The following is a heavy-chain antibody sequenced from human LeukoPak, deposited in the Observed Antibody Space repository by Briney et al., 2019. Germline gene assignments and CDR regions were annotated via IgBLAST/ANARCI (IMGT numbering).Heavy chain of an antibody. J-gene: IGHJ4*02. Sequence: GGSLRLSCAASGFTFSKYWMLWVRQAPGRGLESVSRINTDGTVTTYADSVKGRFTVSRDNADDTMFLQMNSVRDEDTAVYYCATKQWLAPPPDSWGQGTPVTVSS. CDR3: ATKQWLAPPPDS. CDR2: INTDGTVT. CDR1: GFTFSKYW. V-gene: IGHV3-74*01. D-gene: IGHD6-19*01.